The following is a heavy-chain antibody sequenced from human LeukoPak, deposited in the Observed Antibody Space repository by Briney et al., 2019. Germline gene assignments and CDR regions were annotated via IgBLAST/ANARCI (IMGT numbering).Heavy chain of an antibody. D-gene: IGHD3-22*01. CDR3: ARGRYYYDSSDYYPDY. J-gene: IGHJ4*02. Sequence: PSETLSLTCAVYGGSFSGYYWSWIRQPPGKGLEWIGEINHSGSTNYNPSLKSRVTISVDTSKNQFSLKLSSVTAADTAVYYCARGRYYYDSSDYYPDYWGQGTLVTVSS. CDR1: GGSFSGYY. V-gene: IGHV4-34*01. CDR2: INHSGST.